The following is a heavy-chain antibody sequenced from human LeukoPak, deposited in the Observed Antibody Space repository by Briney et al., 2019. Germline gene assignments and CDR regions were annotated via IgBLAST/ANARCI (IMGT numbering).Heavy chain of an antibody. Sequence: SETLSLTCAVYGGSFNGYYWSWIRQPPGKGLEWIGVINHSGSTNYNPSLKSRVTISVDMSNNQFSLKLSSVTAADTAVYYCVRGNYCSGGSCYHYYYYYMDVWGKGTTVTVSS. D-gene: IGHD2-15*01. CDR2: INHSGST. CDR3: VRGNYCSGGSCYHYYYYYMDV. CDR1: GGSFNGYY. J-gene: IGHJ6*03. V-gene: IGHV4-34*01.